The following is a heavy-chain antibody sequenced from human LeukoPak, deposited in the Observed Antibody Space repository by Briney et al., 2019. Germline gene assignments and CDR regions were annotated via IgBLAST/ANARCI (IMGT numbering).Heavy chain of an antibody. CDR3: VRATAAGSGRAFDY. Sequence: SETLSLTCAVYGESISDYYWTWIRQFPGKGLEWIGEIHHSKGTNYNPSLKSRLTMSVDRSKNQSSLKLSSVTAADTAIYYCVRATAAGSGRAFDYWAQGSLVPVSS. CDR2: IHHSKGT. CDR1: GESISDYY. J-gene: IGHJ4*02. D-gene: IGHD3-10*01. V-gene: IGHV4-34*01.